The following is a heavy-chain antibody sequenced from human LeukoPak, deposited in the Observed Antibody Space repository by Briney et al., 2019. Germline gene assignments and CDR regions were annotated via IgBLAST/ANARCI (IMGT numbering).Heavy chain of an antibody. CDR3: ARDYSGWPDY. CDR1: GFTLRSYA. Sequence: SGGSLRLSCAASGFTLRSYAMSWVRQAPGKGLEWVSAISGSGGSTYYADSVKGRFTISRDNSQNTLYLQMNSLRAEDTAVYYCARDYSGWPDYWGQGTLVTVSS. V-gene: IGHV3-23*01. J-gene: IGHJ4*02. D-gene: IGHD6-19*01. CDR2: ISGSGGST.